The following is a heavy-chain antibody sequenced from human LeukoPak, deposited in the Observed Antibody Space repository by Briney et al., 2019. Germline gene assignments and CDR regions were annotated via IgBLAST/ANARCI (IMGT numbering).Heavy chain of an antibody. CDR3: ARKRWLQPFDY. CDR2: IYYSGST. D-gene: IGHD5-24*01. CDR1: GGSISSGGYY. J-gene: IGHJ4*02. Sequence: PSQTLSLTCSVSGGSISSGGYYWSWIRQHPGKGLEWIGNIYYSGSTYYNPSLKSRVTISVDTSENQFSLKLTSVTAADTAVYYCARKRWLQPFDYWGQGTLVTVSS. V-gene: IGHV4-31*03.